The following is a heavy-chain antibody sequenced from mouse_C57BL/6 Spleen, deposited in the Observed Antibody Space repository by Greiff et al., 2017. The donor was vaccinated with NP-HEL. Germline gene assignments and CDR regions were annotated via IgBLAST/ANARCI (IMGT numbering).Heavy chain of an antibody. CDR3: ARSYDGLFAY. CDR1: GFTFSDYG. V-gene: IGHV5-17*01. J-gene: IGHJ3*01. D-gene: IGHD2-3*01. Sequence: EVQLVESGGGLVKPGGSLKLSCAASGFTFSDYGMHWVRQVPEKGLEWVAYISSGSSTIYYADTVKGRFTISRDNAKNTLFLQMTSLRSEDTAMYYCARSYDGLFAYWGQGTLVTVSA. CDR2: ISSGSSTI.